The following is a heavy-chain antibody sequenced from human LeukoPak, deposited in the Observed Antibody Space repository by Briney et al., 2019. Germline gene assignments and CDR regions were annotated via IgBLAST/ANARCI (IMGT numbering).Heavy chain of an antibody. CDR3: ARGSTPPRYSSSPTGFDYWAKRSASRYSSSPTGFDY. V-gene: IGHV4-34*01. J-gene: IGHJ4*02. CDR2: INHSGST. D-gene: IGHD6-13*01. CDR1: GGCFSGYY. Sequence: PSETLSLTCAVYGGCFSGYYWSWIRQPPGKGLEWIGEINHSGSTNYNPSLKSRVTISVDTSKNQFSLKLSSVTAADTAVYYCARGSTPPRYSSSPTGFDYWAKRSASRYSSSPTGFDYWGQGTLVTVSS.